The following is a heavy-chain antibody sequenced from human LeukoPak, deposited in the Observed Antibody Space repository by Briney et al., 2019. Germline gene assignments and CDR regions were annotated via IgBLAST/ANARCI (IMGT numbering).Heavy chain of an antibody. CDR2: ISYDGSNK. Sequence: HPGGSLRLSCAASGFTFSSYGMHWVRQAPGKGLEWVAVISYDGSNKYYADSVKGRFTISRDNSKNTLYLQMNSLRAEDTAVYYCAREGLDWSSTSCYKPVDYWGQGTLVTVSS. J-gene: IGHJ4*02. CDR1: GFTFSSYG. D-gene: IGHD2-2*02. CDR3: AREGLDWSSTSCYKPVDY. V-gene: IGHV3-30*03.